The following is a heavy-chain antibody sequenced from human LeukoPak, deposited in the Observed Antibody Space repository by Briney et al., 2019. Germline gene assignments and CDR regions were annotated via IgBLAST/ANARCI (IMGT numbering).Heavy chain of an antibody. J-gene: IGHJ4*02. Sequence: SGGSLRLSCAASGFTFSSNAMSWVRQAPGKGLEWASAISGSGGSTYYADSVKGRFTISRDNSKNTLYLQMNSLRAEDTAVYYCAKDLYYDSSGYLFDYWGQGTLVTVSS. CDR1: GFTFSSNA. CDR3: AKDLYYDSSGYLFDY. V-gene: IGHV3-23*01. CDR2: ISGSGGST. D-gene: IGHD3-22*01.